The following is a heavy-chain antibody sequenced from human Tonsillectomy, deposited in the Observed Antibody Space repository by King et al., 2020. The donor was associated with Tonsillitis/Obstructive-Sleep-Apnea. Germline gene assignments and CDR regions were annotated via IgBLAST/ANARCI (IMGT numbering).Heavy chain of an antibody. J-gene: IGHJ3*02. CDR1: GYTFTSYA. CDR3: ARDSSFPSYNWNDWVSFDI. Sequence: QLVQSGSELKKPGASVKVSCKASGYTFTSYAMNWVRQAPGQGLEWMGWINTNTGNPTYAQGFTGRFVFSLDTSVSTAYLQISSLKAEDTAVYYCARDSSFPSYNWNDWVSFDIWGQGTMVTVSS. D-gene: IGHD1-20*01. CDR2: INTNTGNP. V-gene: IGHV7-4-1*02.